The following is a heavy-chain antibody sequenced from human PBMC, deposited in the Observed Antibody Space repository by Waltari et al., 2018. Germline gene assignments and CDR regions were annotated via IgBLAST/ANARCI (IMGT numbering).Heavy chain of an antibody. V-gene: IGHV3-7*01. CDR2: IRQDGGEE. J-gene: IGHJ3*01. CDR3: AKDNWGLPGGIDGFDV. CDR1: GFTFSTYW. D-gene: IGHD7-27*01. Sequence: EVQLVESGGDLVRPGGSLRLSCEASGFTFSTYWMSWVRQAPGKGLGWVADIRQDGGEERYLASVRGRFIISRDNAKNSVFLQMDSLRAEDTALYYCAKDNWGLPGGIDGFDVWGQGTMVTVSS.